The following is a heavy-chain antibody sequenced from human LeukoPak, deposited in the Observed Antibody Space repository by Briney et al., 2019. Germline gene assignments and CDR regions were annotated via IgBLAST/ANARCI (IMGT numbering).Heavy chain of an antibody. CDR1: GFTFSSYG. Sequence: GGSLRLSCAASGFTFSSYGMHWVRQPPGKGLEWVAVVSYDGSNKYYADSVKGRFTISRDNSKNTLYLQMNGLRAEDTAVYYCARVPNYYDSSGYYYPWGQGTLVTVSS. CDR3: ARVPNYYDSSGYYYP. CDR2: VSYDGSNK. J-gene: IGHJ5*02. V-gene: IGHV3-30*03. D-gene: IGHD3-22*01.